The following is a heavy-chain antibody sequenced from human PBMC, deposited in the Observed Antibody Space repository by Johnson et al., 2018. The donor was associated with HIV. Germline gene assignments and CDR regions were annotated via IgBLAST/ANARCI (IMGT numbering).Heavy chain of an antibody. V-gene: IGHV3-11*01. CDR2: ISSSGSTI. CDR3: ARVRQQLVPAGGDVFDI. J-gene: IGHJ3*02. D-gene: IGHD6-13*01. Sequence: QVQLVESGGGLVKPGGSLRLSCAASGFTFSDYYMSWIRQAPGKGLEWVSYISSSGSTIYYADSVKGRFTISRDNANKSLYLQMNSLRAEDTAWYYCARVRQQLVPAGGDVFDIWGQGTMVTVSS. CDR1: GFTFSDYY.